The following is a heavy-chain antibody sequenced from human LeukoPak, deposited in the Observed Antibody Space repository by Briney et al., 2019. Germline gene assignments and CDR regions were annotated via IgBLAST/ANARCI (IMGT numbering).Heavy chain of an antibody. J-gene: IGHJ4*02. CDR2: IWYDGSNK. CDR1: GFTFSSYG. V-gene: IGHV3-33*01. D-gene: IGHD2-2*01. CDR3: ARGIVVVPAAIPRGVFDY. Sequence: PGGSLRLSCAASGFTFSSYGMHWVRQAPGKGLEWVAVIWYDGSNKYYADSVKGRFTISRDNSKNTLYLQMNSLRAEDTAVYYCARGIVVVPAAIPRGVFDYWGQGTLVTVSS.